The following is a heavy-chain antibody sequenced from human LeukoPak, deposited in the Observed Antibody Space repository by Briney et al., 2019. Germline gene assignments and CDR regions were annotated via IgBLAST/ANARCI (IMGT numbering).Heavy chain of an antibody. CDR3: ARDLGSRGWYWFDP. J-gene: IGHJ5*02. Sequence: PSQTLSLTCTVSGGSISSGGYYWSWIRQHPGKGLEWIGYIYYSGSTNYNPSLKSRVTISVDTSKNQFSLKLSSETAADTAVYYCARDLGSRGWYWFDPWGQGTLVTVSS. V-gene: IGHV4-61*08. CDR1: GGSISSGGYY. D-gene: IGHD6-19*01. CDR2: IYYSGST.